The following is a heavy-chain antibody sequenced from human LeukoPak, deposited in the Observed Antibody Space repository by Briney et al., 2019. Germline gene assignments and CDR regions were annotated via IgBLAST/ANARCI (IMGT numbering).Heavy chain of an antibody. J-gene: IGHJ3*02. CDR1: GGSFSGYY. CDR3: ARGPFDAFDI. CDR2: INHSGST. V-gene: IGHV4-34*01. Sequence: SETLSLTCAVYGGSFSGYYWSWIRQPPGKGLEWIGEINHSGSTNYNPSLKSRVTISVDTSKNQFSLNLSSVTAADTAVYYCARGPFDAFDIWGQGTVVTVSS.